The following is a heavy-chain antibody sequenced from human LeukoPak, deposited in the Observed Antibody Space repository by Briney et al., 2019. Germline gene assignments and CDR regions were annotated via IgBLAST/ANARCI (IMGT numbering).Heavy chain of an antibody. CDR2: IKQDGSEK. V-gene: IGHV3-7*01. CDR3: ARENGGNDNYFDY. CDR1: GFTFSSYW. Sequence: GGSVRLSCAASGFTFSSYWMSWVRQAPGKGLEWVANIKQDGSEKYYVDSVKGRFTISRDNAKNSLYLQMNSLRAEDTAVYYCARENGGNDNYFDYWGQGTLVTVSS. D-gene: IGHD2-15*01. J-gene: IGHJ4*02.